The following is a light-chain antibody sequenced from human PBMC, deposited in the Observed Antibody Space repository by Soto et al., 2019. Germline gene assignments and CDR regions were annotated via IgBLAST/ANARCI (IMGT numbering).Light chain of an antibody. CDR2: KAS. CDR1: QSISSW. CDR3: QHYNSYSEA. J-gene: IGKJ1*01. V-gene: IGKV1-5*03. Sequence: DIQMTQSPSTLSASVGDRVTITCRASQSISSWLAWYQQKPGKAPKLLIYKASTLESGVPSNFSGSGSGTEFTLTINSLQPEDFATYYCQHYNSYSEAFGQGTKVELK.